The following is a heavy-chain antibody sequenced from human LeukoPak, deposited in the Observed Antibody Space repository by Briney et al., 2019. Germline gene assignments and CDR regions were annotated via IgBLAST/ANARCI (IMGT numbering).Heavy chain of an antibody. V-gene: IGHV1-69*13. Sequence: EASVEVSCKASGGTFSSYAISWVRQAPGQGLEWMGGIIPIFGTANYAQKFQGRVTITADESTSTAYMELSSLRSEDTAVYYCARESGQLRYFDFDAFDIWGQGTMVTVSS. CDR3: ARESGQLRYFDFDAFDI. D-gene: IGHD3-9*01. CDR2: IIPIFGTA. J-gene: IGHJ3*02. CDR1: GGTFSSYA.